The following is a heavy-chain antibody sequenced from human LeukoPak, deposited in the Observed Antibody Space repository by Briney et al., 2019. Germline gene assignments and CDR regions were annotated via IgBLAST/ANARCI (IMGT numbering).Heavy chain of an antibody. CDR3: ARVGFPPDNYYYYMDV. Sequence: SQTLSLTCTVSGGSISSGGYYWSWIRQPPGKGLEWIGYIYHSGSTYYNPSLKSRVTISVDRSKNQFSLKLSSVTAADTAVYYCARVGFPPDNYYYYMDVWGKGTTVTVSS. V-gene: IGHV4-30-2*01. D-gene: IGHD2-15*01. CDR2: IYHSGST. CDR1: GGSISSGGYY. J-gene: IGHJ6*03.